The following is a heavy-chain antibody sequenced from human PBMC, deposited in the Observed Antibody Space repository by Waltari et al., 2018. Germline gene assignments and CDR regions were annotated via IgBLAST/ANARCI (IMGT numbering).Heavy chain of an antibody. D-gene: IGHD6-19*01. V-gene: IGHV1-3*03. CDR3: ARESSSIAVAGEFDY. J-gene: IGHJ4*02. Sequence: QVQLVQSGAEVKKPGASVKVSCKASGYTFTSYAMHWVRQAHGQRLEWMGWINAGNGNTKDSQEFQGRVTITRDTTARTAYMELSSLRSEDMAVYYCARESSSIAVAGEFDYLGQGTLVTVSS. CDR1: GYTFTSYA. CDR2: INAGNGNT.